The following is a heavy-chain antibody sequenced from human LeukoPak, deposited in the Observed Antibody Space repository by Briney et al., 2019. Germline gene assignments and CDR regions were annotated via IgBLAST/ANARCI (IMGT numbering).Heavy chain of an antibody. Sequence: ASVKVSCKASGYTFTGYYMHWVRQAPGQGLEWMGWINPNSGGTNYAQKFQGRVTMTRDTSISTAYMELSRLRSEDTAVYYCARFDSDTAGDSYWGQGTLVTVSS. D-gene: IGHD3-16*01. CDR1: GYTFTGYY. CDR2: INPNSGGT. V-gene: IGHV1-2*02. J-gene: IGHJ4*02. CDR3: ARFDSDTAGDSY.